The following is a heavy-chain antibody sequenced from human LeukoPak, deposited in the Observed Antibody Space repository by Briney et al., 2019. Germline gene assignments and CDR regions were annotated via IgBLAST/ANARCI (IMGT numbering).Heavy chain of an antibody. J-gene: IGHJ4*02. CDR3: ARELAVAGSCFDY. V-gene: IGHV1-46*01. CDR2: INPTGGST. Sequence: ASVKVSCKASGYTFPSYFMHWVRQAPGQGLEWMGIINPTGGSTTYAQKFQGRVTMTRDTSTSTVYMELSSLRSEDTAVYYCARELAVAGSCFDYWGQGTLVTVSS. CDR1: GYTFPSYF. D-gene: IGHD6-19*01.